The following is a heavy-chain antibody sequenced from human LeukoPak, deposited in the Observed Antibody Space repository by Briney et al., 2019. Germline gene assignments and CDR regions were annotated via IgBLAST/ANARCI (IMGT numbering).Heavy chain of an antibody. Sequence: SETLSLTCAVSGYSIRSDYHWGWIRQPPGKGLEWIGCMHHSGSTYYNPSLKSRVTISVDTSKNQVSLKLNSVTAADTAVYYCARDRSYYTFDYWGQGTLVTVSA. CDR2: MHHSGST. D-gene: IGHD3-10*01. V-gene: IGHV4-38-2*02. CDR3: ARDRSYYTFDY. J-gene: IGHJ4*02. CDR1: GYSIRSDYH.